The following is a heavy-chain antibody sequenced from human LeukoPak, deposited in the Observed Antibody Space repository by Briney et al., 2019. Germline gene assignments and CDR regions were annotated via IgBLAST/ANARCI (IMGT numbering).Heavy chain of an antibody. J-gene: IGHJ4*02. V-gene: IGHV4-34*01. CDR1: GGSFSGYY. Sequence: PSETLSLTCAVYGGSFSGYYWSWIRQPPGKGLEWIGEINHSGSTNYNPSLKSRVTISVDTSKNQFSLKLSSVTAADTAVYYCARVHYYDRSGYHYWGQGTLVTVSS. CDR3: ARVHYYDRSGYHY. CDR2: INHSGST. D-gene: IGHD3-22*01.